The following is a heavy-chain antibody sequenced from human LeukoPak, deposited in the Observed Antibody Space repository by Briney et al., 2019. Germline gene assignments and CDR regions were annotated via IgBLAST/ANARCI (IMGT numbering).Heavy chain of an antibody. J-gene: IGHJ4*02. D-gene: IGHD5-12*01. CDR3: ARGPLDSGYTYFDY. CDR2: IYPRDGST. CDR1: GYTFTSNY. V-gene: IGHV1-46*01. Sequence: ASVKVSCKASGYTFTSNYIHWVRQAPGQGLEWMGMIYPRDGSTSYAQKFQGRVTVTRDTSTSTVHMELSGLRSEDTAIYYCARGPLDSGYTYFDYWGQGTLVSVAS.